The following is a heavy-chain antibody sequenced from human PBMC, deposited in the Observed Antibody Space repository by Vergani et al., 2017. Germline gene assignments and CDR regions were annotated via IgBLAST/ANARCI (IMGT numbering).Heavy chain of an antibody. CDR1: GFTFSSYG. J-gene: IGHJ4*02. CDR2: IWYDGSNK. Sequence: QVQLVESGGGVVQPGRSLRLSCAASGFTFSSYGMHWVRQAPGKGLEWVAVIWYDGSNKYYADSVKGRFTISRDNSKHTLYLQMNSLRAEDTAVSYCARAAPPTFSIVVVPAAIPPDYWGQGTLVTVSS. D-gene: IGHD2-2*02. V-gene: IGHV3-33*01. CDR3: ARAAPPTFSIVVVPAAIPPDY.